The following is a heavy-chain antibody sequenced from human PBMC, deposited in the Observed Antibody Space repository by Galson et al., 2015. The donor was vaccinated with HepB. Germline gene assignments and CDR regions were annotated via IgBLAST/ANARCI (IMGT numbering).Heavy chain of an antibody. V-gene: IGHV1-3*04. CDR1: GYIFTSYS. CDR3: ARDQTRMSLDY. D-gene: IGHD2-15*01. J-gene: IGHJ4*02. Sequence: SVKVSCKASGYIFTSYSIHWVRQAPGQRLEWMGWINTDSGNTRYSQKFQGRLTITRDTSASTAYMELSGLRSDDTAWNYCARDQTRMSLDYWGQGSLVTVSS. CDR2: INTDSGNT.